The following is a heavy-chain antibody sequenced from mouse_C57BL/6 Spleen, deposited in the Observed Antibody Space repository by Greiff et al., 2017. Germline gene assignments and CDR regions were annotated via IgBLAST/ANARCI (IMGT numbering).Heavy chain of an antibody. CDR2: IYPGDGDT. CDR3: ARSVHYGSSASFDY. J-gene: IGHJ2*01. CDR1: GYAFSSYW. D-gene: IGHD1-1*01. Sequence: QVQLKQSGAELVKPGASVKISCKASGYAFSSYWMNWVKQRPGKGLEWIGQIYPGDGDTNYNGKFKGKATLTADKSSSTAYMPLSSLTSEDSAVYFCARSVHYGSSASFDYWGQGTTLTVSS. V-gene: IGHV1-80*01.